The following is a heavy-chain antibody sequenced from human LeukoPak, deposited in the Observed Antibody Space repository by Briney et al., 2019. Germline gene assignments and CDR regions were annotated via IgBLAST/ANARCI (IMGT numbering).Heavy chain of an antibody. CDR3: ARAEGYGAIDY. V-gene: IGHV3-21*01. D-gene: IGHD5-12*01. CDR1: GLTFSSYS. CDR2: ISSSSSYI. J-gene: IGHJ4*02. Sequence: GGSLRLSCAASGLTFSSYSMNWVRQAPGKGLEWVLSISSSSSYIYYADSVKGRFTISRDNAKNSMYLQMNSLRAEDTALYYCARAEGYGAIDYWGQGALVTVSS.